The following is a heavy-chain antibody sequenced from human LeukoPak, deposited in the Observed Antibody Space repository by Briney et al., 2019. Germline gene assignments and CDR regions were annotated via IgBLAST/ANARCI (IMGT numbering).Heavy chain of an antibody. CDR3: ARDQEGFDY. Sequence: ASVKVSCKASGYTFINYGINWVRQAPGQGLEWMGMIYPRDGSTSYAQRFQDRVTVTRDTSTSTVHMELSGLRSEDTAVYYCARDQEGFDYWGQGTQVTVSS. CDR1: GYTFINYG. CDR2: IYPRDGST. V-gene: IGHV1-46*01. J-gene: IGHJ4*01.